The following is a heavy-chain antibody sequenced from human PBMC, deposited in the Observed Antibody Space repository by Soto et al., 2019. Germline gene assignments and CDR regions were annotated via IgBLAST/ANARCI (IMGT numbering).Heavy chain of an antibody. CDR1: GGTFSSYA. CDR3: ARDKRMSGSYGRGFGY. J-gene: IGHJ4*02. Sequence: QVQLVQSGAEVKKPGSSVKVSCKASGGTFSSYAISWVRQAPGQGLEWMGGIIPIFGTANYAQKFQGRVTIIADKSTSTAYMELSSLRSEDTAVYYCARDKRMSGSYGRGFGYWGQGTLVTVSS. D-gene: IGHD1-26*01. CDR2: IIPIFGTA. V-gene: IGHV1-69*06.